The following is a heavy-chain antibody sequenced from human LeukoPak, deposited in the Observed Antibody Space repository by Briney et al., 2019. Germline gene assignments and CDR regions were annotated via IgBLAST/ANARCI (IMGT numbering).Heavy chain of an antibody. CDR1: GGSISSSSYY. V-gene: IGHV4-39*01. Sequence: SETLSLTCTVSGGSISSSSYYWGWIRQPPGKGLEWIGSIYYSGSTYYNPSLKSRVTISVDTSKNQFSLKLSCVTAADTAVYYCARFSIAAAGPTDYFDYWGQGTLVTVSS. J-gene: IGHJ4*02. D-gene: IGHD6-13*01. CDR2: IYYSGST. CDR3: ARFSIAAAGPTDYFDY.